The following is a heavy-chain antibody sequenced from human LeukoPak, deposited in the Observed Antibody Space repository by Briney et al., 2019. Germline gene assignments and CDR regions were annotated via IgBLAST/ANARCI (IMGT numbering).Heavy chain of an antibody. CDR3: ARDNYSNYYYYGMDV. CDR1: GFTFSSYA. D-gene: IGHD4-11*01. CDR2: ISYDGSNK. J-gene: IGHJ6*02. Sequence: GGSLRLSCAASGFTFSSYAMHWVRQAPGKGLEWVAVISYDGSNKYYADSVKGRFTISRDSSKNTLYLQMNSLRAEDTAVYYCARDNYSNYYYYGMDVWGQGTTVTVSS. V-gene: IGHV3-30*04.